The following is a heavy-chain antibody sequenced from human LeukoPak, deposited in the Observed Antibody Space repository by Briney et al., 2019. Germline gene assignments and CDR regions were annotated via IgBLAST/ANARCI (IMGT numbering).Heavy chain of an antibody. J-gene: IGHJ3*02. D-gene: IGHD3-16*01. CDR3: ASPTGTWGHDGFDI. Sequence: GASVKVSCKAYGYTFMSHGISWVRQAPGQGLEWMGWISGSSSNTNYAQRLQGRVTMTTDTSTTTAYMELRSLRSDDTAVYYCASPTGTWGHDGFDIWGQGTMVTVSS. V-gene: IGHV1-18*01. CDR1: GYTFMSHG. CDR2: ISGSSSNT.